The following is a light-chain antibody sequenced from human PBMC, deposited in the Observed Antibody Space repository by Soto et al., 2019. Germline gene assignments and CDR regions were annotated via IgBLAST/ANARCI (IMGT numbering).Light chain of an antibody. CDR2: GAS. Sequence: AIQLTQSPSSLSASVGDRVTITCRASQDISDDVGWYQQTPGKAPKLLISGASRLQSGVPSRFSGSGSGAEFTLTITSMRTEDSATDYCLYNHKYPRTFGQGTKVDI. V-gene: IGKV1-6*01. J-gene: IGKJ1*01. CDR3: LYNHKYPRT. CDR1: QDISDD.